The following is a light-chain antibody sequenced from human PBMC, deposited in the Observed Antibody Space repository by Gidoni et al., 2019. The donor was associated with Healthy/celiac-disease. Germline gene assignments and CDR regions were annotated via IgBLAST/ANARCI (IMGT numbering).Light chain of an antibody. CDR3: SSYTSSSTGV. V-gene: IGLV2-14*01. CDR2: DVS. CDR1: SSDVGGYNY. Sequence: QSDLTQPASVSGSPGQSITISCTGTSSDVGGYNYVSWYQQHPGKAPQLMIYDVSNRPSGVSNRFSGSKSGNTASLTISGLQAEYEADYYCSSYTSSSTGVFGTGTKVTVL. J-gene: IGLJ1*01.